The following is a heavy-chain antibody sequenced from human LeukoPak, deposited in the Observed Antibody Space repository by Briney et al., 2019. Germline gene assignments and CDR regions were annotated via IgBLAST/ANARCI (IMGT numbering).Heavy chain of an antibody. V-gene: IGHV3-23*01. CDR2: ISGSGGST. CDR1: GFTFSSYV. Sequence: GGSLRLSCAAAGFTFSSYVMSWVRQAPGKGLEWVSTISGSGGSTYYADSVKGRFTISRDNSKNTLYLQMNSLRAEDTAVYYCARDSQPAYFLVDYGSGGFDPWGQGTLVTVSS. J-gene: IGHJ5*02. D-gene: IGHD4-17*01. CDR3: ARDSQPAYFLVDYGSGGFDP.